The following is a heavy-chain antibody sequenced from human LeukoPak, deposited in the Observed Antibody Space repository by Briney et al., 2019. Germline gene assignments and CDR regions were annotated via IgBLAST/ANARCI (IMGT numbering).Heavy chain of an antibody. CDR3: ARLSRYSSSSAFDY. CDR1: GYSFTSYW. V-gene: IGHV5-51*01. Sequence: GESLKISCKGSGYSFTSYWIGWVRQMPGKGLEWMGIIYPDDSDTTYSPSFQGQVTISADKSISTAYLQWSSLKASDTAMYYCARLSRYSSSSAFDYWGQGPLVTVSS. CDR2: IYPDDSDT. J-gene: IGHJ4*02. D-gene: IGHD6-6*01.